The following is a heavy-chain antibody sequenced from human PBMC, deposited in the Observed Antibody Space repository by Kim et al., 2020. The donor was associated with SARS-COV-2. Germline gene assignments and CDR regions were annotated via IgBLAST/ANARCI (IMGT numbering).Heavy chain of an antibody. V-gene: IGHV3-30-3*01. CDR1: GFTFSSYA. CDR3: ARDTGLRCRCIDV. Sequence: GGSLRLSCAASGFTFSSYAMHWVRQAPGKGLEWVAVISYDGSNKYYADSVKGRFTISRDNSKNTLYLQMNSLRAEDTAVYYCARDTGLRCRCIDVWGQGTTVTVSS. CDR2: ISYDGSNK. J-gene: IGHJ6*02. D-gene: IGHD3-3*01.